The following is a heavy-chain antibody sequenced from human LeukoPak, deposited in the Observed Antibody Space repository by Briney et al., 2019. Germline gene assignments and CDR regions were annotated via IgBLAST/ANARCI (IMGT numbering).Heavy chain of an antibody. CDR3: ARQTLRRITIFGVVALDAFDI. J-gene: IGHJ3*02. CDR2: IYYSGRT. CDR1: GGSISSSSYY. V-gene: IGHV4-39*01. Sequence: PSETLSLTCTVSGGSISSSSYYWGWIRQPPGKGLEWIGSIYYSGRTYYNPSLKSRVTISVDTSKNQFSLKLSSVTAADTAVYYCARQTLRRITIFGVVALDAFDIWGQGTMVTVSS. D-gene: IGHD3-3*01.